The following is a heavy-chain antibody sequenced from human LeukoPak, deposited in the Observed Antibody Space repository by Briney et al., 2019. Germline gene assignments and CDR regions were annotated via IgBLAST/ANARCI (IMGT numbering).Heavy chain of an antibody. CDR3: AADRYDSSGYYHFDY. Sequence: SVKVSCKASGFTFTSSAMQRVRQARGQRLEWIGWIVVGSGNTNYAQRFQERVTITRDMSTSTAYMELSSLRSEDTAVYYCAADRYDSSGYYHFDYWGQGTLVTVSS. CDR2: IVVGSGNT. J-gene: IGHJ4*02. V-gene: IGHV1-58*02. D-gene: IGHD3-22*01. CDR1: GFTFTSSA.